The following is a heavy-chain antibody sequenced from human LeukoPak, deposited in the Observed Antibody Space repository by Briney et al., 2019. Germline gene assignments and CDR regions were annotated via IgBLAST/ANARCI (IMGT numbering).Heavy chain of an antibody. J-gene: IGHJ6*03. CDR2: INHSGSI. V-gene: IGHV4-34*01. CDR1: GGSFSGYY. CDR3: ARDWGVSARPGYMDV. Sequence: PSETLSLTCAVYGGSFSGYYWSWIRQPPGKGLEWIGEINHSGSINYNPSLKSRVTISVDTSKNQFSLKLSSVTAADTAVYYCARDWGVSARPGYMDVWGKGTTVTVSS. D-gene: IGHD6-6*01.